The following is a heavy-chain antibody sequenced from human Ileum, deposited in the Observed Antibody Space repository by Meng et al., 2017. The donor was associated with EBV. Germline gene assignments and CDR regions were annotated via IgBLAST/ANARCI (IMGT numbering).Heavy chain of an antibody. D-gene: IGHD2-21*02. CDR2: MSYTGST. V-gene: IGHV4-61*08. CDR3: ARERGGGDRGIQ. Sequence: DKLWRSLLLPCVVSNRSVSSYDYYWTWIRQPPGKGLEWIGYMSYTGSTNYKSTLKSRVTISVDKSKNQFSLKLSSVTAADTAVYYCARERGGGDRGIQWGQGTLVTVSS. J-gene: IGHJ4*02. CDR1: NRSVSSYDYY.